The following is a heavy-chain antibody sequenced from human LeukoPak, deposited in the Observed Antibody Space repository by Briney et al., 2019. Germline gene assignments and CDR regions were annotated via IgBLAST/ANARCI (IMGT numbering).Heavy chain of an antibody. D-gene: IGHD5-12*01. CDR1: GFTFSSYS. CDR3: ARDRGYSGYHDF. Sequence: GGSLRLSCAASGFTFSSYSMSWVRQAPGKGLECLSYISSSSAYTNYADSVKGRFTISRDNAKNSLYLQMSSLRAEDTAVYYCARDRGYSGYHDFWGQGTLVTVSS. J-gene: IGHJ4*02. CDR2: ISSSSAYT. V-gene: IGHV3-21*05.